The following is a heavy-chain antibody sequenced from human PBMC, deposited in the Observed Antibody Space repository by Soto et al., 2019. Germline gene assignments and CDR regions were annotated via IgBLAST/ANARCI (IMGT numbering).Heavy chain of an antibody. Sequence: QVQLQESGPGLVKPSQTLSLTCTVSGVSISSGDYFWSWIRQPPGKGLECLGYVTYSGSIYYNPSLKSRITVSLDTSKNQFALRLTSVTAADTAMYYCARDNGYGYGIGIWGQGTMVTVSS. CDR3: ARDNGYGYGIGI. CDR2: VTYSGSI. CDR1: GVSISSGDYF. V-gene: IGHV4-30-4*01. D-gene: IGHD5-18*01. J-gene: IGHJ3*02.